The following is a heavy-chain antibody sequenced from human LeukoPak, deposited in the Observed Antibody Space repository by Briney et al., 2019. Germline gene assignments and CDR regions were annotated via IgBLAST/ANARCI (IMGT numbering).Heavy chain of an antibody. Sequence: ASVKVSCKASGGTFSIYAISWVRQAPGQGLEWMGGIIPIFGTANYAQKFQGRVTITADESTSTAYMELSSLRSEDTAVYYCARGIGGHNWFDPWGQGTLVTVSS. CDR1: GGTFSIYA. J-gene: IGHJ5*02. CDR2: IIPIFGTA. CDR3: ARGIGGHNWFDP. D-gene: IGHD2-15*01. V-gene: IGHV1-69*13.